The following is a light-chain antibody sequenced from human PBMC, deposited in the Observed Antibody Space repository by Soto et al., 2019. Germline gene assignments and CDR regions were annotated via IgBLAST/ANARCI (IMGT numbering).Light chain of an antibody. J-gene: IGKJ1*01. V-gene: IGKV1-5*01. CDR1: QRISTW. Sequence: DIQMTQSPSSLSASVGDRVTITCRASQRISTWLAWYQQKPGKAPKLLIFDASTLESGVPSRFSGSASGTEFTLTITSLQPDDFATYYCHHYSRAFGQGTKVEIK. CDR3: HHYSRA. CDR2: DAS.